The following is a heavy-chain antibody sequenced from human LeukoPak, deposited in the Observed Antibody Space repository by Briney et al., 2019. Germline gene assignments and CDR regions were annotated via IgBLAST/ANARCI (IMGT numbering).Heavy chain of an antibody. CDR1: GFTFSSYS. V-gene: IGHV3-74*01. CDR3: ARDLFLWYFDL. D-gene: IGHD2-21*01. Sequence: PGGSLRLSCAASGFTFSSYSMNWVRQAPGKGLVWVSRIKDDGSTIYADSVKGRFTISRDISKNTLYLQINSLRADDTAVYYCARDLFLWYFDLWGRGTLVTVSS. CDR2: IKDDGST. J-gene: IGHJ2*01.